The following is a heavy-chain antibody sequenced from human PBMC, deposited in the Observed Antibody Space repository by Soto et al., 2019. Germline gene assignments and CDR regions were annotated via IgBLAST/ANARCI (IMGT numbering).Heavy chain of an antibody. CDR2: ISNSGSAT. Sequence: GGSLRLSCAVSGFTFSSSAMSWVRQAPGKGLEWVSVISNSGSATDYADSVKGRFTISRDNSKNTLLLQMNSLRAEDTAVYYCAKKEGTAPGINYWGQGSLVTV. D-gene: IGHD6-13*01. CDR3: AKKEGTAPGINY. CDR1: GFTFSSSA. J-gene: IGHJ4*02. V-gene: IGHV3-23*01.